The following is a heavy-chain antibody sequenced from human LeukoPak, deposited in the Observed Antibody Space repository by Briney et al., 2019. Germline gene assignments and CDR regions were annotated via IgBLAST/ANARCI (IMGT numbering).Heavy chain of an antibody. D-gene: IGHD3-22*01. Sequence: GGSLTLSWAASGFTFSSYAMRWVRQAPGKGLEWVAVISYDGSNEYYADSVKGRFTISRDNSENTLYLQMNSLRAEDTAVYYCAREACPYRLCLYDSSGYSLHYYFDYGGQGTLVTVSS. CDR3: AREACPYRLCLYDSSGYSLHYYFDY. CDR1: GFTFSSYA. J-gene: IGHJ4*02. V-gene: IGHV3-30-3*01. CDR2: ISYDGSNE.